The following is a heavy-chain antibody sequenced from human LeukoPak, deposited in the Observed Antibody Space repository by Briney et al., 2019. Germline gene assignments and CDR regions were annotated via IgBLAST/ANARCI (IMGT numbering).Heavy chain of an antibody. CDR1: GFTFSSYE. Sequence: GGSLRLSCAASGFTFSSYEMNWVRQAPGKGLEWVSYISSSGSTIYYADSVKGRFTIFRDNAANLMYLQMNSLRAEDTAVYSCARAGVTNRLGETYWYFDLWGRGTLVTVSS. CDR3: ARAGVTNRLGETYWYFDL. V-gene: IGHV3-48*03. J-gene: IGHJ2*01. CDR2: ISSSGSTI. D-gene: IGHD1-26*01.